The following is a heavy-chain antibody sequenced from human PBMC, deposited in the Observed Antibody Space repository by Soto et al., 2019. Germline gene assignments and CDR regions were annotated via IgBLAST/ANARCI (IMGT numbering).Heavy chain of an antibody. Sequence: QVQLVQSGAEVKKPGSSVKVSCKASGGTFSSYTISWVRQAPGQGLEWMGRIIPILGIANYAQKFQGRVTITADKSTSXXYMELSSLRAEDTAVYYCARDRDVVVVAASGWFDPWGQGTLVTVSS. D-gene: IGHD2-15*01. CDR3: ARDRDVVVVAASGWFDP. V-gene: IGHV1-69*08. J-gene: IGHJ5*02. CDR1: GGTFSSYT. CDR2: IIPILGIA.